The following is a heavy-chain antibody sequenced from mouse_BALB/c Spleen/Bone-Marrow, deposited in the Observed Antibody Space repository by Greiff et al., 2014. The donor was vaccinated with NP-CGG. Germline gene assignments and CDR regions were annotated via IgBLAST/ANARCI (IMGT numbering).Heavy chain of an antibody. D-gene: IGHD1-1*01. V-gene: IGHV1-14*01. CDR2: INPYNDGT. CDR3: ARGITTVVPYAMDY. Sequence: VQLKESGPELVKPGASVKMTCKASGYTFTSYVMHWVKQKPGQGLEWIGYINPYNDGTKYNEKIKGKATLTSDKSSSTAYMELSSLTSEDSAVYYCARGITTVVPYAMDYWGQGTSVTVSS. J-gene: IGHJ4*01. CDR1: GYTFTSYV.